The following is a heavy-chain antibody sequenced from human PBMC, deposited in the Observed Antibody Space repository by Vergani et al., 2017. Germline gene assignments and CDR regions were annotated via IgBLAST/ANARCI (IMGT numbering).Heavy chain of an antibody. Sequence: QVQLQESGPGLVKPSETLSLTCSVSGDSMNTYYWTWIRQPPGKGRDWIGYIYDSGDTKYNPSLKSRVTMSLDTSKNQFSLILYSVTAADTAVYYCARGALWWLRQIDSWGQGTLVTVSS. CDR3: ARGALWWLRQIDS. CDR2: IYDSGDT. V-gene: IGHV4-59*01. CDR1: GDSMNTYY. J-gene: IGHJ4*02. D-gene: IGHD2-21*01.